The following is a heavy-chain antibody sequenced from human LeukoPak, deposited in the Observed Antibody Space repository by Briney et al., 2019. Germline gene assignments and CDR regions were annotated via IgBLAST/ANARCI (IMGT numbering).Heavy chain of an antibody. Sequence: SETLSLTCTVSGGSISSYYWSWIRQPAGKGLEWIGRIYTSGSTNYNPSLKSRVTMSVDTSKNQFSPKLSSVTAADTAVYYCARVNGYSYGDTDAFDIWGQGTMVTDSS. CDR3: ARVNGYSYGDTDAFDI. CDR2: IYTSGST. V-gene: IGHV4-4*07. J-gene: IGHJ3*02. D-gene: IGHD5-18*01. CDR1: GGSISSYY.